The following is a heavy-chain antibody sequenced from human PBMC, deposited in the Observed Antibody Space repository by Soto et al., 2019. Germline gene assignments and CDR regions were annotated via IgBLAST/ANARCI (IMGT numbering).Heavy chain of an antibody. D-gene: IGHD2-21*01. Sequence: GASVKVSCKASGYTFTGYYLHWVRQAPGQGLEWTGWINPKSGGTKYAQNFQGRVTMTRDTSISTAYMDLSRLRSDDTAVYYCARSLSPTDLNFSVSRDSYNWFDPWGQGTLGTVS. J-gene: IGHJ5*02. CDR1: GYTFTGYY. V-gene: IGHV1-2*02. CDR3: ARSLSPTDLNFSVSRDSYNWFDP. CDR2: INPKSGGT.